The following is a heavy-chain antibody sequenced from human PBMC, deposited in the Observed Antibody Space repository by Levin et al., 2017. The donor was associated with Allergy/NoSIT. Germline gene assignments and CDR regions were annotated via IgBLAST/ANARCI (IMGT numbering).Heavy chain of an antibody. J-gene: IGHJ6*02. D-gene: IGHD2-15*01. CDR1: GFTFSSYG. Sequence: GGSLRLSCAASGFTFSSYGMHWVRQAPGKGLEWVAVIWYDGSNKYYADSVKGRFTISRDNSKNTLYLQMNSLRAEDTAVYYCAREGKWSYYYYYGMDVWGQGTTVTVSS. CDR2: IWYDGSNK. CDR3: AREGKWSYYYYYGMDV. V-gene: IGHV3-33*01.